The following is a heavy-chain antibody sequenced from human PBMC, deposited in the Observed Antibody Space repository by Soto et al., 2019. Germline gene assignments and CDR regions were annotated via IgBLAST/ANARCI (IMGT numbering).Heavy chain of an antibody. V-gene: IGHV4-31*03. CDR3: ARGSGDYIWGSYRPPATLDY. CDR1: GGSISSGGYY. CDR2: IYYSGST. Sequence: QVQLQESGPGLVKPSQTLSLTCTVSGGSISSGGYYWSWIRQHPGKGLEWIGYIYYSGSTYYNPSLESRVTNSEDTSKNQFALRLSSVTAGHRAVYSCARGSGDYIWGSYRPPATLDYWGQGTLVTVSS. J-gene: IGHJ4*02. D-gene: IGHD3-16*02.